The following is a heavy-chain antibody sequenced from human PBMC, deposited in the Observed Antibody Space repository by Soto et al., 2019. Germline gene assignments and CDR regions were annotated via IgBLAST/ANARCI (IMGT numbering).Heavy chain of an antibody. Sequence: QVQLQESGPGLVKPSQTLSLTCTVSGGSISSGGYYWSWIRQHPGKGLEWIGYIYYSGSTYYNPSLKSRVTVSVDTSKTQFSLKLSSVPAADTAVYYCARETAYGSGSYTRYNWFDPWGQGTLVTVSS. CDR1: GGSISSGGYY. J-gene: IGHJ5*02. CDR3: ARETAYGSGSYTRYNWFDP. CDR2: IYYSGST. D-gene: IGHD3-10*01. V-gene: IGHV4-31*03.